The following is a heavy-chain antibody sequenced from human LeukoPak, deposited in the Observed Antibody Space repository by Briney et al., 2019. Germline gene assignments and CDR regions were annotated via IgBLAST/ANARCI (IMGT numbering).Heavy chain of an antibody. CDR3: ARGLSQQLINWFDA. CDR2: LNTDGSGT. V-gene: IGHV3-74*01. J-gene: IGHJ5*02. CDR1: GFTFSNYC. D-gene: IGHD6-13*01. Sequence: GGSLRLSCAASGFTFSNYCMHWVRQAPGKGLVWVSRLNTDGSGTTYADSVKGRFTVSRDNAENTLYLQMNSLRAEDTAIYYCARGLSQQLINWFDAWGQGTPVTVSS.